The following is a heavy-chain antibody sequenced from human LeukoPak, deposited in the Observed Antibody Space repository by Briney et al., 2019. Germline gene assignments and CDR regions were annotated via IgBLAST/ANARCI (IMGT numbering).Heavy chain of an antibody. J-gene: IGHJ4*02. Sequence: GGSLRLSCAASGFTFSSNWVHWVRQGPGKGLVWVSRISTDGSSTTYADSVKGRFTISRDNAKNTLYLQMNSLRAEDTAVYYCSRASSSVPNLLDYWGQGTLVAVSS. CDR2: ISTDGSST. CDR1: GFTFSSNW. CDR3: SRASSSVPNLLDY. D-gene: IGHD6-19*01. V-gene: IGHV3-74*01.